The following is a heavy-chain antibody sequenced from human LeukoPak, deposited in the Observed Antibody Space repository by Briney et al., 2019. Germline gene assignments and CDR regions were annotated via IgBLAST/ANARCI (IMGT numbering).Heavy chain of an antibody. D-gene: IGHD2-21*02. CDR3: TTSLPHVVDVTTSDGGN. Sequence: GGSLRPSCAASGFTFSSYSMNWVRQAPGKGLEWVSYISSSSSTIYYADSVKGRFTISRDNARNSLYLQMNSLRAEDTAVYYCTTSLPHVVDVTTSDGGNWGQGTLVTVSS. J-gene: IGHJ4*02. V-gene: IGHV3-48*04. CDR2: ISSSSSTI. CDR1: GFTFSSYS.